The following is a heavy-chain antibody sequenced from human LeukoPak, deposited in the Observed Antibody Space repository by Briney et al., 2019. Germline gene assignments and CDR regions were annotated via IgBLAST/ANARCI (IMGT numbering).Heavy chain of an antibody. CDR1: GFTFSSYS. CDR2: ISSSSSYI. Sequence: GGSLRLSCAASGFTFSSYSMNWVRQAPGKGLEWVSSISSSSSYIYYADSVKGRFTISRDNAKNSLYLQMNSLRAEDTAVYYCARVNPYCSGGSCLGPHYFDYWGQGTLVTVSS. J-gene: IGHJ4*02. CDR3: ARVNPYCSGGSCLGPHYFDY. D-gene: IGHD2-15*01. V-gene: IGHV3-21*01.